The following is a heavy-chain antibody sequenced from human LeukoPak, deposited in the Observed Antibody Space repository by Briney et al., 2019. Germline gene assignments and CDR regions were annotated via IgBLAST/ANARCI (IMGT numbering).Heavy chain of an antibody. CDR1: GFTFSSYA. J-gene: IGHJ4*02. CDR2: ISGSGGST. V-gene: IGHV3-23*01. D-gene: IGHD6-13*01. Sequence: PGGSLRLSCAASGFTFSSYAMSWVRQAPGKGLEWVSAISGSGGSTYYADSVKGRFTISRDNSKNTLYLQMNSLRAEDTAVYYCAKDRSSSWYFWYFDYWGQGTLVTVSS. CDR3: AKDRSSSWYFWYFDY.